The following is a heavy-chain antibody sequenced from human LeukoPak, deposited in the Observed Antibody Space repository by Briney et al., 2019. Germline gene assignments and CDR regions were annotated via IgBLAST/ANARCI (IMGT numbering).Heavy chain of an antibody. CDR2: ISGSGGST. CDR3: AKVPLYGDYYYYYYYYMDV. V-gene: IGHV3-23*01. D-gene: IGHD4-17*01. CDR1: GFSLSSYW. J-gene: IGHJ6*03. Sequence: GGSLRLSCAASGFSLSSYWMSWVRQAPGKGLEWVSAISGSGGSTYYADSVKGRFTISRDNSKNTLYLQMNSLRAEDTAVYYCAKVPLYGDYYYYYYYYMDVWGKGTTVTVSS.